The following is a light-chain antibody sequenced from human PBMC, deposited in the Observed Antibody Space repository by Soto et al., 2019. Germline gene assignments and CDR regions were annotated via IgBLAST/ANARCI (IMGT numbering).Light chain of an antibody. J-gene: IGKJ1*01. CDR2: GAS. CDR1: QNISSY. CDR3: QQYNNWPTWT. V-gene: IGKV3-15*01. Sequence: IVLTQSPATLSLSPGKRATLSCRASQNISSYLIWYQQKPGQAPRLLIYGASTRATGIPARFSGSGSETEFTLTISSLQAEDSAVYFCQQYNNWPTWTFGQGTKVDIK.